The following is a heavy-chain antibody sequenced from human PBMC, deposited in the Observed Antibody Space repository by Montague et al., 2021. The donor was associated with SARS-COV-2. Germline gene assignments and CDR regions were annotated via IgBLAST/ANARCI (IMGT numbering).Heavy chain of an antibody. J-gene: IGHJ3*01. CDR1: RGSVNSRTHA. Sequence: SETLSLTCTVYRGSVNSRTHAQTWIPHVSATVLNRIRSASSTGNNYYNPSLQSRGTMSVDKSKKQLSLKLSSVTAADTGVYYCARHFPSGYTFGSDAFDLWGQGTMVPVSS. V-gene: IGHV4-39*01. CDR2: ASSTGNN. CDR3: ARHFPSGYTFGSDAFDL. D-gene: IGHD5-18*01.